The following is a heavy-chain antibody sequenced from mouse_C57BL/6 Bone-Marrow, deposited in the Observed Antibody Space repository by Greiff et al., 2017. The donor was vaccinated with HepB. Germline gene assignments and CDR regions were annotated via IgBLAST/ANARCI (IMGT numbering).Heavy chain of an antibody. CDR3: ARRSDYDLFAY. J-gene: IGHJ3*01. V-gene: IGHV1-19*01. D-gene: IGHD2-4*01. CDR2: INPYNGGT. CDR1: GYTFTDYY. Sequence: EVQLQQSGPVLVKPGASVKMSCKASGYTFTDYYMNWVKQSHGKSLEWIGVINPYNGGTSYNQKFKGKATLPVDKSSSTAYMELNSLTSEDSAVYYCARRSDYDLFAYWGQGTLVTVSA.